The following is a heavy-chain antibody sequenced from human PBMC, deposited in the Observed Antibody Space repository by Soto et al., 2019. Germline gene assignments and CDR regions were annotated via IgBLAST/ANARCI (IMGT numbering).Heavy chain of an antibody. CDR1: GGSVSSGSYY. J-gene: IGHJ4*02. V-gene: IGHV4-61*01. D-gene: IGHD1-26*01. CDR3: ARVLVGTYYFDY. CDR2: IYYSGST. Sequence: QVQLQESGPGLVKPSETLSLTCTVSGGSVSSGSYYWSWIRQPPGKGLEWIGYIYYSGSTNYNPSLKSRVTISVDTSKNQFSLKLSSVTAADTAVYYCARVLVGTYYFDYWGQGTLVTVSS.